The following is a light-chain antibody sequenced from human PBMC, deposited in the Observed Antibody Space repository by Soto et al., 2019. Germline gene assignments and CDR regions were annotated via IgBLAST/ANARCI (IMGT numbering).Light chain of an antibody. J-gene: IGKJ4*01. CDR3: QQYNSWPLT. Sequence: EIVMTHSPATLSVSPCGRAALSCRASQSISDTLAWYQQKPGQAPRLLIHGASTRATGFPARFSGSGSGTDFTLTISSLQSEDFAVYYCQQYNSWPLTFGGGTKVDIK. CDR1: QSISDT. CDR2: GAS. V-gene: IGKV3-15*01.